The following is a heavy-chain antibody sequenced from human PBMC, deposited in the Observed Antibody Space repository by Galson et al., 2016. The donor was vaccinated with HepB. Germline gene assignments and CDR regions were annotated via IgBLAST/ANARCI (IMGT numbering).Heavy chain of an antibody. Sequence: ETLSLTCTVSGGSISSYYWNWIRQPPGKGLEWLGYIYYSGSTNYNPSLKRRGTISVETSKNQFSLRLSSVTAADTAVYYCAGHPYSTSSRGRNWFDPWGQGTLVTVSS. CDR2: IYYSGST. J-gene: IGHJ5*02. CDR3: AGHPYSTSSRGRNWFDP. D-gene: IGHD6-6*01. V-gene: IGHV4-59*08. CDR1: GGSISSYY.